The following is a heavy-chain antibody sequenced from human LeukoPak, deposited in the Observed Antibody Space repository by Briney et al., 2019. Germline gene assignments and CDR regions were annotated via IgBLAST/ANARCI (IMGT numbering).Heavy chain of an antibody. Sequence: PSETLSLTCTVSGGSISSYYWSWIRQPAGKGLEWIGRIYTSGSTNYNPSLKSRVTMSVDTSKNQFSLKLSSVTAADTAVYYCARETMVRGIIITKTMYYFDYWGQGTLVTVSS. CDR3: ARETMVRGIIITKTMYYFDY. CDR1: GGSISSYY. V-gene: IGHV4-4*07. J-gene: IGHJ4*02. CDR2: IYTSGST. D-gene: IGHD3-10*01.